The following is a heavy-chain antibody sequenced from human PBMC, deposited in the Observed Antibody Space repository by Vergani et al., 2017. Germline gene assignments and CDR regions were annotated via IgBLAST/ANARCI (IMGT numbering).Heavy chain of an antibody. D-gene: IGHD2-15*01. Sequence: QVQLQESGPGLVKPSQTLSLTCTASGGSISSGGYYWSWIRQPPGKGLEWIGYIYYSGSTNYNPSLKSRVTKSVDTSKNQFSLKLSSVTAADTALYYCARGRKLLRYGMDVWGQGTTVTVSS. CDR3: ARGRKLLRYGMDV. J-gene: IGHJ6*02. V-gene: IGHV4-61*08. CDR1: GGSISSGGYY. CDR2: IYYSGST.